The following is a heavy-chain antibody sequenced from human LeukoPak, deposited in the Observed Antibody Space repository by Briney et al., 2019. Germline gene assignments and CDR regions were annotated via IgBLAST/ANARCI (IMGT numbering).Heavy chain of an antibody. CDR2: INPNSGGT. J-gene: IGHJ4*02. Sequence: GASVKVSCKASGYTFTGYYMHWVRQAPGQGLEWMGWINPNSGGTNYAQKFQGRVTMPRDTSISTAYMELSSLRSDDTAVYYCARRGSHCSGCSCYGTFDYWGQGTLVTVSS. V-gene: IGHV1-2*02. CDR1: GYTFTGYY. CDR3: ARRGSHCSGCSCYGTFDY. D-gene: IGHD2-15*01.